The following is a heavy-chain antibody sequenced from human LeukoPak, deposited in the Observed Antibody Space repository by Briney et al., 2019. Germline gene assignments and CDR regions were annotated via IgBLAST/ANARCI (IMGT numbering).Heavy chain of an antibody. CDR1: GGSFSGYY. Sequence: SETLTLTCAVYGGSFSGYYWSWSRQPPGKGLEWIGEINHSGSTNYNPSLKSRVTISVDTSKNQFSLKLSSVTAADTAVYYCAYYGSGNPDYYYYYYMDVWGKGTTVTVSS. CDR2: INHSGST. D-gene: IGHD3-10*01. J-gene: IGHJ6*03. CDR3: AYYGSGNPDYYYYYYMDV. V-gene: IGHV4-34*01.